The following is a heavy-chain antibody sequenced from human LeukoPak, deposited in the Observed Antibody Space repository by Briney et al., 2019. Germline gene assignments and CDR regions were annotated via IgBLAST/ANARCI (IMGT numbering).Heavy chain of an antibody. CDR3: ANLAYCGGGCYYSGDYYYYGMDV. Sequence: GASVKVSCKASGYTFTSYDINWVRQATGQGLEWMGWMNPNSGNTGYAQKFQGRVTMTRNTSISTAYMELSSLRSEDTAVYYCANLAYCGGGCYYSGDYYYYGMDVWGQGTTVTVSS. V-gene: IGHV1-8*01. J-gene: IGHJ6*02. CDR1: GYTFTSYD. CDR2: MNPNSGNT. D-gene: IGHD2-21*02.